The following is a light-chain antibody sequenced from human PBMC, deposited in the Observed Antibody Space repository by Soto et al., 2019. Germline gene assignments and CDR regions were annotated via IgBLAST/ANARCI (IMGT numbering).Light chain of an antibody. Sequence: TLPASVSGSRGQSIHISCTGTSPDVGAYNFVSWYQHHPGRAPKLIIYEVTMRPAGVSSRFSGSKSGNTASLTISGLQAEDEADYYCRSYTTGAPYVFGSGTKVTVL. V-gene: IGLV2-14*01. J-gene: IGLJ1*01. CDR2: EVT. CDR1: SPDVGAYNF. CDR3: RSYTTGAPYV.